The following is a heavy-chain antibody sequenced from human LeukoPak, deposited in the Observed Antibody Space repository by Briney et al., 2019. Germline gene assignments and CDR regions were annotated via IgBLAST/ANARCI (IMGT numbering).Heavy chain of an antibody. V-gene: IGHV4-59*01. Sequence: SETLSLTCTVSGGSISSYYWSWIRQPPGKGLEWIGYIYYSGSTNYNPSPKSRVTISVDTSKNQFSLNLSSVTAADTAVYYCARDGGDYDSSGYYGCFDYWGQGTLVTVSS. CDR1: GGSISSYY. J-gene: IGHJ4*02. CDR2: IYYSGST. D-gene: IGHD3-22*01. CDR3: ARDGGDYDSSGYYGCFDY.